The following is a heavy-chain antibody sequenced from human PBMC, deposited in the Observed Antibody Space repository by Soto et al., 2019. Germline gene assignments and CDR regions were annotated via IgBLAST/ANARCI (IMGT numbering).Heavy chain of an antibody. CDR3: VGHPVYFDWSFDY. D-gene: IGHD3-9*01. CDR1: GGSISSYY. CDR2: IYYSGST. V-gene: IGHV4-59*08. J-gene: IGHJ4*02. Sequence: SETLSLTCTVSGGSISSYYWSWIRQPPGKGLEWTGYIYYSGSTNYNPSLKSRVTISVDTSKNQFSLKLSSVTAADTAVFFCVGHPVYFDWSFDYWGQGTLVTSPQ.